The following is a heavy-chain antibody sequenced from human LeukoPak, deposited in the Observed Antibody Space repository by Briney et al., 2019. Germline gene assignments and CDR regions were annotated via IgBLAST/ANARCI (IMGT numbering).Heavy chain of an antibody. CDR3: GRGTGNYYSALDY. V-gene: IGHV3-33*01. CDR1: GFTFSSYG. CDR2: IWYDGSNK. J-gene: IGHJ4*02. Sequence: GGSLRLSCAASGFTFSSYGMHWVRQAPGKGLEWVAVIWYDGSNKYYVDSVKGRFTISRDNSKNTLYLQMTSLTAEDTAVYYCGRGTGNYYSALDYWGQGTLVTVSS. D-gene: IGHD3-10*01.